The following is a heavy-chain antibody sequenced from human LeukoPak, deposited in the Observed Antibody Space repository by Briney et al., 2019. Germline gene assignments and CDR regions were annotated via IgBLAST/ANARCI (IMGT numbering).Heavy chain of an antibody. CDR1: GYSFTSYW. CDR2: IYPGDSDT. Sequence: GESLKISCKGSGYSFTSYWIGWVRQTPGKGLEWMGIIYPGDSDTRYSPSFQGQVTISADKSISTAYLQWSSLKASDTAMYYCARLDGDTIFGVVSRFFDYWGQGTLVTVSS. CDR3: ARLDGDTIFGVVSRFFDY. V-gene: IGHV5-51*01. D-gene: IGHD3-3*01. J-gene: IGHJ4*02.